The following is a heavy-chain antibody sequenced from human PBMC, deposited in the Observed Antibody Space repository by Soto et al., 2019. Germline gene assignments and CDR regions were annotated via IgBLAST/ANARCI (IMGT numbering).Heavy chain of an antibody. CDR1: GYTFTNYW. CDR3: AASIFFYGMDV. V-gene: IGHV5-51*01. CDR2: IYPGDSDT. J-gene: IGHJ6*02. Sequence: GESLKISCKGSGYTFTNYWIGWVRQMPGKGPEWMGIIYPGDSDTKYNPSFQGQVTISADKSITTTYLQWSSLKASDTAIYYCAASIFFYGMDVWGQGTTVTVSS.